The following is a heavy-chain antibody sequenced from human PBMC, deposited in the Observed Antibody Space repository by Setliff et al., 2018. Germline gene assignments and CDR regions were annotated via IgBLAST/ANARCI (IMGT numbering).Heavy chain of an antibody. CDR2: RHDNGER. D-gene: IGHD6-19*01. V-gene: IGHV4-61*01. CDR1: DDSISSRHYY. J-gene: IGHJ6*03. CDR3: ARAISGWYSAYYYYMDV. Sequence: SETLSLTCTVSDDSISSRHYYWSWIRQAPGKGLEWIGYRHDNGERDYNPSLGSRVTISVDTSKNQFSLKLSSVTATDTAVYYCARAISGWYSAYYYYMDVWGKGTTVTVSS.